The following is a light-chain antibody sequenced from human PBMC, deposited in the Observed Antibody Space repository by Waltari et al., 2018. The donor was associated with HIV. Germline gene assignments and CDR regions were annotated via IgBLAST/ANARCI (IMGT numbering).Light chain of an antibody. CDR3: GTWESSLSVNWV. J-gene: IGLJ3*02. V-gene: IGLV1-51*01. Sequence: QSVLPQPPSVSAAPGQTVTISCSASSPNIGINNVSWSQHLPAPAPKLHIYDNNKRPSGIPDRFSGCKSGTSATLGITGRQTGDEADYYCGTWESSLSVNWVFGGGTKLTVL. CDR2: DNN. CDR1: SPNIGINN.